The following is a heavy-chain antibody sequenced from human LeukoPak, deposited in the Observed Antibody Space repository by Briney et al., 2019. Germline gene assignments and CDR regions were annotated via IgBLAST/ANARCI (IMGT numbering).Heavy chain of an antibody. CDR2: ISYDGSK. D-gene: IGHD6-13*01. J-gene: IGHJ4*02. Sequence: GGSLRLSCAASGFTFSSYGMHWVRQAPGKGLEWVAVISYDGSKYYADSVKGRFTISRDNSKNTLYLQMNSQRAEDTAVYYCAKDGYSSSWYTPERGYFDYWGQGTLVTVSS. CDR1: GFTFSSYG. CDR3: AKDGYSSSWYTPERGYFDY. V-gene: IGHV3-30*18.